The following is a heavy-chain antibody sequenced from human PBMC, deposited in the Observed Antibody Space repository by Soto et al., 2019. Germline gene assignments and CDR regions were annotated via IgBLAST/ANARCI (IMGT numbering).Heavy chain of an antibody. CDR2: IKQDGSEK. CDR1: GFTFSSYW. J-gene: IGHJ6*04. V-gene: IGHV3-7*01. D-gene: IGHD1-26*01. CDR3: AKDGLQRWEATTTNGMNV. Sequence: GGSLRLSCAASGFTFSSYWMSWVRQAPGKGLEWVANIKQDGSEKYYVDSVKGRFTISRDNAKNSLYLQMNSLRAEDTAVYYCAKDGLQRWEATTTNGMNVGGKGTRVTVS.